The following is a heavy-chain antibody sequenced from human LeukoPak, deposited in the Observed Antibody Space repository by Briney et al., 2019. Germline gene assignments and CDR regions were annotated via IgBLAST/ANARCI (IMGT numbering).Heavy chain of an antibody. CDR1: GFTFRSYN. CDR3: ATGARGDGFNPFDY. V-gene: IGHV3-33*01. D-gene: IGHD5-24*01. Sequence: PGTSLRLSCAASGFTFRSYNMHWVRQAPGKGLEWVSLIWYDGVNKYYADSVKGRFTISRDNSKNTLYLQMNNLRPEDTALYYCATGARGDGFNPFDYWGQGTLVTVSS. CDR2: IWYDGVNK. J-gene: IGHJ4*02.